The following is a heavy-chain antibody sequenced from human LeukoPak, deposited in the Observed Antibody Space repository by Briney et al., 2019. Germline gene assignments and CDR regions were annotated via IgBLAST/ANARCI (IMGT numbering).Heavy chain of an antibody. CDR3: VAGYGGNSGLYYAYY. V-gene: IGHV3-9*01. CDR1: GFTFDDYA. CDR2: ISWNSGSI. Sequence: PGGSLRLSCAASGFTFDDYAMHWVRQAPGKGLEWVSGISWNSGSIGYADSVKGRFTISRDNAKNSLYLQMNSLRAEDTALYYCVAGYGGNSGLYYAYYWGQGTLVTVSS. D-gene: IGHD4-17*01. J-gene: IGHJ4*02.